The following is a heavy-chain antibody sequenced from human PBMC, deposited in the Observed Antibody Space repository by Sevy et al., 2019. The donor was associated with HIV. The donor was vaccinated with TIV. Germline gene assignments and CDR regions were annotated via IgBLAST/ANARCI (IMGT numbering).Heavy chain of an antibody. D-gene: IGHD3-3*01. J-gene: IGHJ6*03. CDR2: IRWDGGNK. CDR3: AKVVRVRYYDFTHEYYYYYMDV. V-gene: IGHV3-30*02. CDR1: GFTFSSYG. Sequence: GGSLRLSCAASGFTFSSYGMHWVRQAPGKGLEWVACIRWDGGNKYYADSVKGRFTISRDNSKNTLYLQMNSLRAEDTAVYYCAKVVRVRYYDFTHEYYYYYMDVWGKGTTVTVSS.